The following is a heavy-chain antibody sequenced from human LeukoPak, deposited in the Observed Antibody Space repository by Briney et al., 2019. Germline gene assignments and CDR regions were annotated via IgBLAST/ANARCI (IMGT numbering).Heavy chain of an antibody. CDR1: GFTFSSYS. CDR2: ISSSSSYI. CDR3: ARDLHHLLYSSPTGGDFQH. J-gene: IGHJ1*01. D-gene: IGHD6-13*01. V-gene: IGHV3-21*01. Sequence: RTGGSLRLSCAASGFTFSSYSMNWVRQAPGKGLEWVSSISSSSSYIYYADSVRGRFTISRDNAKNSLYLQMNSLRAEDTAVYYCARDLHHLLYSSPTGGDFQHWGQGTLVTVSS.